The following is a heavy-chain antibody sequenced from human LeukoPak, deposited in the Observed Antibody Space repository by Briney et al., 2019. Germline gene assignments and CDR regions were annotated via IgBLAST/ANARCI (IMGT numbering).Heavy chain of an antibody. Sequence: PGGSLRLSCAASEFTFSSYTLSWVRQAPGRGLEWISSISGTTTYIYYADSLKGRFTISRDNAKNSLYLQMNSLRAEDTAVYYCARGNNYHGSGSSYYFDYWGQGTLVTVSS. J-gene: IGHJ4*02. D-gene: IGHD3-10*01. CDR1: EFTFSSYT. CDR3: ARGNNYHGSGSSYYFDY. V-gene: IGHV3-21*01. CDR2: ISGTTTYI.